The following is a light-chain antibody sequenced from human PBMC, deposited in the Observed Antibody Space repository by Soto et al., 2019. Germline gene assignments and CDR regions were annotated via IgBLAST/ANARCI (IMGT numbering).Light chain of an antibody. J-gene: IGKJ5*01. CDR1: QGISSY. V-gene: IGKV1-9*01. CDR3: QHLNGSLPIT. Sequence: DIQLTQSPSFLSAAVGDRVTITCRASQGISSYLAWYQQKPGKAPKLLIYAASTLQSGVPSRFSGSGSGTEFTLTISSLQPEDFATYFCQHLNGSLPITFGQGTRLETK. CDR2: AAS.